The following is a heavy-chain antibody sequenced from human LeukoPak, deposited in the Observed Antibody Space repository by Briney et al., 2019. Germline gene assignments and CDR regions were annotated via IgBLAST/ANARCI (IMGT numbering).Heavy chain of an antibody. J-gene: IGHJ5*02. CDR3: ARGYSGYVPRAKKYYYDSSGYYDWFDP. Sequence: SQTLSLTCTVSGGSISSGDYYWSWIRQPPGKGLEWIGYIYYSGSTYYNPSLKSRVTISVDTSNNQFSLKLSSVTAADTAVYYCARGYSGYVPRAKKYYYDSSGYYDWFDPWGQGTLVTVSS. CDR1: GGSISSGDYY. V-gene: IGHV4-30-4*01. D-gene: IGHD3-22*01. CDR2: IYYSGST.